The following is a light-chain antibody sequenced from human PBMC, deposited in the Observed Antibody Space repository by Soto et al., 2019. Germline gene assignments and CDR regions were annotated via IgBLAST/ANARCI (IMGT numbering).Light chain of an antibody. Sequence: EIVLTQSPGTLSLSPGERATLSCRASQSISGTYLAWYQQQPGQAPRLLIYGVSSRATGIPDRFSGSGSGTDCTLTISRQEPEDFAVYYCQQYVSSPQTFGQGAKVEI. V-gene: IGKV3-20*01. CDR3: QQYVSSPQT. J-gene: IGKJ1*01. CDR1: QSISGTY. CDR2: GVS.